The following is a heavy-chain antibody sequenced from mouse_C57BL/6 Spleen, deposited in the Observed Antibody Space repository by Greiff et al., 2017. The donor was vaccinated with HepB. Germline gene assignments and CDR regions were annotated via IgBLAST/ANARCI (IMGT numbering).Heavy chain of an antibody. J-gene: IGHJ1*03. V-gene: IGHV5-6*01. CDR2: ISSGGSYT. CDR1: GFTFSSYG. D-gene: IGHD1-1*01. Sequence: DVHLVESGGDLVKPGGSLKLSCAASGFTFSSYGMSWVRQTPDKRLEWVATISSGGSYTYYPDSVKGRFTISRDNAKNTLYLQMSSLKSEDTAMYYCATLITTVVAGYFDVWGTGTTVTVSS. CDR3: ATLITTVVAGYFDV.